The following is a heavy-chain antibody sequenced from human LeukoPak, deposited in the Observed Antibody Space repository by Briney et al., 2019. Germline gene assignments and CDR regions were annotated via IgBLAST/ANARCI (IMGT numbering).Heavy chain of an antibody. V-gene: IGHV4-38-2*02. CDR3: ARDADIVVVVAATGGFDY. Sequence: PSETLSLTCTVSGYSISSGYYWGWIRQPPGKGLEWIGSIYHSGSTYYNPSLKSRVTISVDTSKNQFSLKLSSVTAADTAVYYCARDADIVVVVAATGGFDYWGQGTLVTVSS. CDR2: IYHSGST. D-gene: IGHD2-15*01. CDR1: GYSISSGYY. J-gene: IGHJ4*02.